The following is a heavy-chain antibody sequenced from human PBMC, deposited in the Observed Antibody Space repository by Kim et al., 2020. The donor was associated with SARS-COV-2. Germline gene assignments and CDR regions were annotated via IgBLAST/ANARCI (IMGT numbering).Heavy chain of an antibody. D-gene: IGHD6-19*01. CDR1: GFTFSSYA. V-gene: IGHV3-30*04. Sequence: GGSLRLSCAASGFTFSSYAMHWVRQAPGKGLEWVAVISYDGSNKYYADSVKGRFTISRDNSKNTLYLQMNSLRAEDTAVYYCARGIRRCSGWYDRWGQGTLVTVSS. CDR3: ARGIRRCSGWYDR. CDR2: ISYDGSNK. J-gene: IGHJ5*02.